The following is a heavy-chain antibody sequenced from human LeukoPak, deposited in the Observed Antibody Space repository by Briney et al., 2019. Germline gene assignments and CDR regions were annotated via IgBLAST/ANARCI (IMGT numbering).Heavy chain of an antibody. CDR1: GYSISSGYY. CDR2: IYNSGST. J-gene: IGHJ4*02. D-gene: IGHD2-15*01. V-gene: IGHV4-38-2*02. Sequence: SETLSLTCTVSGYSISSGYYWGCIRQPPGKGLEWIGSIYNSGSTYYNPSLKSRVTISVDTSKNQFSLKLSSVTAADTAVYYCARDRVVGARSGFDYWGQGTLVTVSS. CDR3: ARDRVVGARSGFDY.